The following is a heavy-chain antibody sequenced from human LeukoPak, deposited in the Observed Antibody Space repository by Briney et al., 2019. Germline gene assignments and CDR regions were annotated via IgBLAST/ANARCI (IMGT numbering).Heavy chain of an antibody. J-gene: IGHJ3*02. V-gene: IGHV4-61*02. D-gene: IGHD3-22*01. CDR1: GGSISSGSYY. CDR3: ARDTYYYDSSGYYSLGAFDI. CDR2: IYTSGST. Sequence: SETLSLTCTVSGGSISSGSYYWSWIRQPAGKGLEWIGRIYTSGSTNYNPSLKSRVTISVDTSKNQFSLKLSSVTAAGTAVYYCARDTYYYDSSGYYSLGAFDIWGQGTMVTVSS.